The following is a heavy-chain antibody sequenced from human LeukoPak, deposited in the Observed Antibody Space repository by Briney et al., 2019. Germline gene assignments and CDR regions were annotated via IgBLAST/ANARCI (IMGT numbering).Heavy chain of an antibody. D-gene: IGHD5-24*01. V-gene: IGHV1-8*02. CDR1: GYTFKNYD. CDR2: MNPNSGNT. Sequence: GASVKVYCKASGYTFKNYDINWVRQATGQGLEWMGWMNPNSGNTGFAQKFQDRVSMTRDTSINTAYMELTSLRSGDTAVYYCARATPGGLHGYSFDYWGQGTVVTVYS. CDR3: ARATPGGLHGYSFDY. J-gene: IGHJ4*02.